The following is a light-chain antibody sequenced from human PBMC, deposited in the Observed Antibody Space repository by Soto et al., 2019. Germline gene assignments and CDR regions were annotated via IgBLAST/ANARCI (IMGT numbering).Light chain of an antibody. V-gene: IGKV1-39*01. CDR2: AAS. CDR3: QQSYNSPPLT. Sequence: DILLTQSPSSLSGSVGDRVTITCRASQNIDMYLSWYQQKPGRAPKLLIYAASTLQSGVPSRFSGSGSGTHFSLTISGLQPEDFATYFCQQSYNSPPLTFGAGTKVDIK. J-gene: IGKJ4*01. CDR1: QNIDMY.